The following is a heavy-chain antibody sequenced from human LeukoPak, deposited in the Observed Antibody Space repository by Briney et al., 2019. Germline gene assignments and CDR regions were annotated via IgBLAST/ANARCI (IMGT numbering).Heavy chain of an antibody. CDR1: GYSISSGYY. CDR2: IYHSGST. V-gene: IGHV4-38-2*01. Sequence: PSETLSLTCAVSGYSISSGYYWGWIRQPPGKGLEWIGSIYHSGSTYYNPSLKSRVPISVDTSKNQFSLKLSSVTAADTAVYYCATNRGYYYGSGSYNWFDPWGQGTLVTVSS. J-gene: IGHJ5*02. CDR3: ATNRGYYYGSGSYNWFDP. D-gene: IGHD3-10*01.